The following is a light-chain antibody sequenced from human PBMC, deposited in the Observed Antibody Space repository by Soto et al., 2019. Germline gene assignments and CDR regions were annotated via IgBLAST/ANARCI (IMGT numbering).Light chain of an antibody. CDR3: QQYGSSPWP. Sequence: EIVLTQSPGTLSLSPGERATLSCRASQSVSNNYLAWYQQKPGQSPRLLIYGVSSRDTGIPDRFSGSGSGTDFTLTISRLEPEDFAVYYCQQYGSSPWPFGQGTKVESK. J-gene: IGKJ1*01. CDR2: GVS. CDR1: QSVSNNY. V-gene: IGKV3-20*01.